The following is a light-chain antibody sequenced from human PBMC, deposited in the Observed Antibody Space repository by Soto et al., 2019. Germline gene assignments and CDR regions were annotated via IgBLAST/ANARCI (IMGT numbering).Light chain of an antibody. CDR3: QQRTTWPLGT. CDR1: QSVSTY. J-gene: IGKJ1*01. CDR2: DAS. Sequence: DIILKQSPATLSLSPRGTATLFCRASQSVSTYLAWYQQTPGQPPRLLISDASDRAAGIPARFNGSGSGTDFTLTISGLEPEDSAVYYCQQRTTWPLGTFGQGTKVDIK. V-gene: IGKV3-11*01.